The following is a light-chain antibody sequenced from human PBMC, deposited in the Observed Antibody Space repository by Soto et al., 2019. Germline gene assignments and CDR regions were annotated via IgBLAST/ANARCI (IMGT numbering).Light chain of an antibody. V-gene: IGLV1-47*02. J-gene: IGLJ2*01. CDR3: SAWDDTLSGVV. CDR2: SNV. Sequence: QSVLTQPPSASGTPGQRVTISCSGSSSNIGTNYVYWYQQLPGTAPQLLIYSNVQRPSGVPDRFSGSKSGTSASLAISGLRSEDEADYYCSAWDDTLSGVVFGGGTKVTVL. CDR1: SSNIGTNY.